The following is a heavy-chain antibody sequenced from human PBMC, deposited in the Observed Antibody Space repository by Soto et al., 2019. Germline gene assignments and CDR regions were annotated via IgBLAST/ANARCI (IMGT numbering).Heavy chain of an antibody. Sequence: GGSLRLSCAASGFTFSRYNMNWVRQAPGKGLEWVSSVGTGSSYKYYADSVKGRFTVYRDNAKNSLYLQMNTLRADDTAVYSCARESATAPVVDFWGQGTMVTVSS. CDR1: GFTFSRYN. V-gene: IGHV3-21*01. J-gene: IGHJ3*01. CDR3: ARESATAPVVDF. CDR2: VGTGSSYK.